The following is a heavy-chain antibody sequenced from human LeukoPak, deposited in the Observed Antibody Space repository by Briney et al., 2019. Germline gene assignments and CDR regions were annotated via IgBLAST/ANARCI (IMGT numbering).Heavy chain of an antibody. V-gene: IGHV4-59*01. CDR2: IYYSGST. D-gene: IGHD6-13*01. CDR1: GFTSSDFY. CDR3: ARGSIAAAGTPPSHNWFDP. Sequence: GSLRLSCAASGFTSSDFYMTWIRQPPGKGLEWIGYIYYSGSTNYNPSLKSRVTISVDTSKNQFSLKLSSVTAADTAVYYCARGSIAAAGTPPSHNWFDPWGQGALVTVSS. J-gene: IGHJ5*02.